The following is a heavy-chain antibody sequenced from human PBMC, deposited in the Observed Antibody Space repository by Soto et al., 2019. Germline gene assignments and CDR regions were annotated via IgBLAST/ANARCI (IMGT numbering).Heavy chain of an antibody. CDR3: ARAMGSGSYYSVVRYYSDDGMDV. D-gene: IGHD3-10*01. CDR1: GGSISSGDYY. J-gene: IGHJ6*02. V-gene: IGHV4-30-4*01. Sequence: SETLSLTCTVSGGSISSGDYYWSWIRQPPGKGLEWIGYIYYGGSTYYNPSLKSRVTISVDTSKNQFSLKLSSVTAADTAVYYCARAMGSGSYYSVVRYYSDDGMDVWGQGTTVTVSS. CDR2: IYYGGST.